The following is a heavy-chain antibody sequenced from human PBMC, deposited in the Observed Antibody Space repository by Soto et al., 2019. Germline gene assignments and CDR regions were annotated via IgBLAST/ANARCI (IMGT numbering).Heavy chain of an antibody. CDR2: IIPVFGLV. CDR3: AGGRIVVVGSRAYYGMDV. Sequence: QVHLLLPSGAEVKKPGSSVKVSCKASGGTPSNSAISWVRQAPGQGLEWMGGIIPVFGLVKYAQNFQGRVTITADESTNTAYMGLSSLRPEDTAVYYCAGGRIVVVGSRAYYGMDVWGQGTTVTVSS. V-gene: IGHV1-69*01. CDR1: GGTPSNSA. J-gene: IGHJ6*02. D-gene: IGHD3-22*01.